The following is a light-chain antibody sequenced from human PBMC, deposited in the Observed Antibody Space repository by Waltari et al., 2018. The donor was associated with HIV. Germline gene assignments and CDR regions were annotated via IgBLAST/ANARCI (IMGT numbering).Light chain of an antibody. CDR2: AAS. Sequence: EIVLTQSPGTLSLSPGERVPLSCRASQSVPANYVAWYQQKPAQAPRLLIYAASSRATGIPDRFSGGGSGTDFTLTINSLEPEDFAVYFCQQYGSSLFTFGPGTKVDLK. V-gene: IGKV3-20*01. CDR3: QQYGSSLFT. J-gene: IGKJ3*01. CDR1: QSVPANY.